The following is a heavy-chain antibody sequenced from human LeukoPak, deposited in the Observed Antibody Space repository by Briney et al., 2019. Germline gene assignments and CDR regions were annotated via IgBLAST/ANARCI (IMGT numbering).Heavy chain of an antibody. CDR2: INPSGGST. CDR1: GYIFTSYS. CDR3: ARDGYNPYYYYMDV. D-gene: IGHD5-24*01. J-gene: IGHJ6*03. V-gene: IGHV1-46*04. Sequence: ASVKVSCKASGYIFTSYSIHWVRQAPGQGLEWMGVINPSGGSTRYAQKLQGRVTMTRDMSTSTVYMELSSLRSEDTAVHYCARDGYNPYYYYMDVWGKGTTVTISS.